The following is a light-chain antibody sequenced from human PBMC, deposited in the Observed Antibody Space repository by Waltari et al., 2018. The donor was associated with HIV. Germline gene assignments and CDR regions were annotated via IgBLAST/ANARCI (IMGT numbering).Light chain of an antibody. CDR2: RNN. Sequence: QSVLTQPPSASGTPGQRVTISCSGARSDIGSNYVYWYQQLPGTAPKLLIYRNNQRPSGVPDRFSASKSVTSASLAISGLRSEDEADYYCAAWEVSLGGAYVFGTGTKVAVL. CDR1: RSDIGSNY. V-gene: IGLV1-47*01. J-gene: IGLJ1*01. CDR3: AAWEVSLGGAYV.